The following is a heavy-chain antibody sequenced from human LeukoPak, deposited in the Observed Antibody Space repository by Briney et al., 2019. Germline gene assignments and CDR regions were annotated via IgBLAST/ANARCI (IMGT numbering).Heavy chain of an antibody. CDR1: GFTFRAYW. J-gene: IGHJ4*02. CDR2: INQDGSEK. D-gene: IGHD5-18*01. Sequence: PGGSLRLSCAASGFTFRAYWTSWVRQAPGKGLEWVANINQDGSEKDYVDSVKGRFTISRDNARNSLYLQMNTLRAEDTAVYFCARLRYTYGKNFDYWGQGALVTVSS. CDR3: ARLRYTYGKNFDY. V-gene: IGHV3-7*01.